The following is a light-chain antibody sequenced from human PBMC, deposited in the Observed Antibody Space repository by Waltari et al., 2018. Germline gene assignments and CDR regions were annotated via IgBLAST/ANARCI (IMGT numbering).Light chain of an antibody. J-gene: IGLJ2*01. CDR2: RNN. CDR3: AAWDDSLSGVV. V-gene: IGLV1-47*01. Sequence: QSVLTQSPSASGTPGQRVTISCSGGRSNIGSNYVYWYQQPPGTAPKLLIYRNNQRPSGFPDRFSGSKSGTSASLAISGLRSEDEADYYCAAWDDSLSGVVFGGGTKVTVL. CDR1: RSNIGSNY.